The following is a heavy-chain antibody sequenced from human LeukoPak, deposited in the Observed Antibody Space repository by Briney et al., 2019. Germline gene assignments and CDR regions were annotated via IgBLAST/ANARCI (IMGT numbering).Heavy chain of an antibody. V-gene: IGHV3-48*03. CDR2: ISISGATI. CDR1: GFPFSTYE. Sequence: GGSLRLSCAASGFPFSTYEMNWVRQAPGQGLEWVSYISISGATIYYADSVKGRFTISRDKAKNSLCLQMNSLRAEDTAVYYCARDLMGIAYRGAFYYWGQGTLVTVSS. D-gene: IGHD6-13*01. CDR3: ARDLMGIAYRGAFYY. J-gene: IGHJ4*02.